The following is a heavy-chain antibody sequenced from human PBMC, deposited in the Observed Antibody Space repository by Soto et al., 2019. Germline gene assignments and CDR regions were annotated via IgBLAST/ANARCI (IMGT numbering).Heavy chain of an antibody. J-gene: IGHJ5*02. CDR1: GYIFSNYY. Sequence: QVQLVQSGAEVKKPGASVKVSCKASGYIFSNYYIHWVRQAPGQGLEWMGIINPSGSSTRYAQKFQCRVTMTRDTSSSTGYMGLSSLRLEDTAVYYCARDVGESGSHCFEHWGQGSLVTVS. CDR2: INPSGSST. CDR3: ARDVGESGSHCFEH. V-gene: IGHV1-46*01. D-gene: IGHD1-26*01.